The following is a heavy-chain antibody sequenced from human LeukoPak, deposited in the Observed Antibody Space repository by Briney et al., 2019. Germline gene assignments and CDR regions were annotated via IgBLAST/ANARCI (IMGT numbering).Heavy chain of an antibody. CDR3: ARDSSSWYRTFDP. CDR1: GYTFTGYY. J-gene: IGHJ5*02. Sequence: ASVKVSCKASGYTFTGYYMHWVRQAPGQGLEWMGRINPNSGGTNYAQKFQGRVTMTRDTSISTAYMELSRLRSDDTAVYYCARDSSSWYRTFDPWGQGTLVTVSS. D-gene: IGHD6-13*01. V-gene: IGHV1-2*06. CDR2: INPNSGGT.